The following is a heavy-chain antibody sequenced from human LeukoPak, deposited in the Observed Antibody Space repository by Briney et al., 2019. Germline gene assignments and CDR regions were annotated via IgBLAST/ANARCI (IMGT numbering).Heavy chain of an antibody. CDR3: AREQAGDSSGYLYYYYGMDV. J-gene: IGHJ6*02. V-gene: IGHV3-30-3*01. CDR1: GFTFSSYA. Sequence: GGSLRLSCAASGFTFSSYAMHWVRQAPGKGLEWVAVISYDGCNKYYADSVKGRFTISRDNSKNTLYLQMNSLRAEDTAVYYCAREQAGDSSGYLYYYYGMDVWGQGTTVTVSS. D-gene: IGHD3-22*01. CDR2: ISYDGCNK.